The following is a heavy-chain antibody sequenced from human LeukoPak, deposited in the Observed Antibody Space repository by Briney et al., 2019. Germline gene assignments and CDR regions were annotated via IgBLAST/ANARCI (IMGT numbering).Heavy chain of an antibody. CDR3: AKGAERILWWEDNWFDP. CDR2: ISGSGGST. D-gene: IGHD2-21*01. J-gene: IGHJ5*02. V-gene: IGHV3-23*01. CDR1: GASISDYY. Sequence: QPSETLSLTCNVSGASISDYYWGWVRQSPEKGLEWVSAISGSGGSTYYADSVKGRFTISRDNSKNTLYLQMNSLRAEDTAVYYCAKGAERILWWEDNWFDPWGQGTLVTVSS.